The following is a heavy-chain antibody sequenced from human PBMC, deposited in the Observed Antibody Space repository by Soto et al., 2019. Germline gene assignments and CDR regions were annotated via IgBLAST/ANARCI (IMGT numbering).Heavy chain of an antibody. D-gene: IGHD3-3*01. V-gene: IGHV1-8*01. CDR1: GSTGTSDD. Sequence: ASVKVSFNSSGSTGTSDDINWVRQATGQGLEWLGWMNPNSGNTGYAQKFQGRVTMTRNTSISTAYMELSSLRSEDTAVYYCARGGPYYDFWSGYWGHYYGMDVWGQGTTVTVS. CDR2: MNPNSGNT. CDR3: ARGGPYYDFWSGYWGHYYGMDV. J-gene: IGHJ6*02.